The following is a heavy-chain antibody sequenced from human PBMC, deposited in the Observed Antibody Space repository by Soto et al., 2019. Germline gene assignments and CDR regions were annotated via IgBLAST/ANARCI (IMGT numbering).Heavy chain of an antibody. D-gene: IGHD6-13*01. CDR3: ATKSWMVGGFDY. V-gene: IGHV4-59*01. CDR2: SYHSGDT. J-gene: IGHJ4*02. Sequence: WTWIRQPPGMGLEYIGFSYHSGDTNYSPSLKSRVTISIDSSKNQFSLKLTSVTSADTAVYYCATKSWMVGGFDYWGRGTLVTVSS.